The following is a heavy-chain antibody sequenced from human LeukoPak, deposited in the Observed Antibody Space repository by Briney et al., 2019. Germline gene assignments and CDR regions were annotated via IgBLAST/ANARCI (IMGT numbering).Heavy chain of an antibody. V-gene: IGHV4-4*07. J-gene: IGHJ6*03. CDR3: ARDMRYGSGSYRKYYYYYMDV. D-gene: IGHD3-10*01. CDR1: GVSISSYY. Sequence: SETLSLTCTVSGVSISSYYWSWLRQRAGKGLEWIGRIYTSGRTNYNPSLKSRVTMSVDTSKNQFSLKLSSVTAADTAVYYCARDMRYGSGSYRKYYYYYMDVWGKGTTVTISS. CDR2: IYTSGRT.